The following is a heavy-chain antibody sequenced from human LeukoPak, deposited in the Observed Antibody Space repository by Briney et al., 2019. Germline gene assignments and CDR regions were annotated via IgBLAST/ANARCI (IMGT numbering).Heavy chain of an antibody. D-gene: IGHD3-10*01. CDR3: ARVVPPTDYGSGSYFWDPYYFDY. V-gene: IGHV3-21*04. CDR2: ISSSSYI. J-gene: IGHJ4*02. Sequence: PGGSLRLSCAASGVTFSSYSMNWVRQAPGKGLEWVSSISSSSYIYYADSVKGRFTISRDNAKNSLYLQMNSLRAEDTAVYYCARVVPPTDYGSGSYFWDPYYFDYWGQGTLVTVSS. CDR1: GVTFSSYS.